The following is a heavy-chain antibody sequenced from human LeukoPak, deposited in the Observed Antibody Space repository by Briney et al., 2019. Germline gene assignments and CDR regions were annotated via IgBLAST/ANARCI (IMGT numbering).Heavy chain of an antibody. CDR3: ASRDRGYYYGMDV. CDR1: GFTFSNAW. Sequence: GGSLRLSCVASGFTFSNAWMTWVRQAPGERLEWVAHIKSKTDGGTTDYGAPVKGRFTISRDNSKNTLYLQMNSLRAEDTAVYYCASRDRGYYYGMDVWGQGTTVTVSS. V-gene: IGHV3-15*01. D-gene: IGHD3-3*01. J-gene: IGHJ6*02. CDR2: IKSKTDGGTT.